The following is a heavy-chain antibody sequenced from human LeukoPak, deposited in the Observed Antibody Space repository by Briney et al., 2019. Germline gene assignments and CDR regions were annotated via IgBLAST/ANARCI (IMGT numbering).Heavy chain of an antibody. Sequence: PGGSLRLSCTASGLTFGDYAMSWVRQAPGKGLEWVSFIRSIAYGGTTEYAASVKGRFIISRDDSKSIAYLQMNSLKTEDTAVYYCSRVRYCSGRSCYFGAFDIWGQGTMVTVSS. D-gene: IGHD2-15*01. CDR3: SRVRYCSGRSCYFGAFDI. V-gene: IGHV3-49*04. CDR2: IRSIAYGGTT. CDR1: GLTFGDYA. J-gene: IGHJ3*02.